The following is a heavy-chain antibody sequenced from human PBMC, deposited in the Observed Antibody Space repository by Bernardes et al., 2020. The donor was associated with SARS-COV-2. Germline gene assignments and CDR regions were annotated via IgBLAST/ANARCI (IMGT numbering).Heavy chain of an antibody. D-gene: IGHD3-10*01. CDR2: ISYNGGSA. CDR3: ARAPITMVRGIELNY. V-gene: IGHV3-64*02. Sequence: GSLRLSCAASGFTFSSYAMYWVRQAPGKGLEYVSAISYNGGSAYYADSVKGRFTISRDNSQNTLFLQMRSLRVEDMAVYYCARAPITMVRGIELNYWGQGTLVTVSS. J-gene: IGHJ4*02. CDR1: GFTFSSYA.